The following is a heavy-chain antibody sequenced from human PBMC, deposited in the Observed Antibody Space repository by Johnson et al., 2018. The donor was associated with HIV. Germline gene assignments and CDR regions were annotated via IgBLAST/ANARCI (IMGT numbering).Heavy chain of an antibody. Sequence: QVQLVESGGGVVQPGGSLRLSCAASGVTISSFGMHWVRQAPGKGLEWVAFIRFDGSDEYYSNSVKGRFTISRDNSKNTLYLQMNSLRAEDTAVYYCARDTGGGEPYDIWGQGTMVTVSS. J-gene: IGHJ3*02. CDR1: GVTISSFG. V-gene: IGHV3-30*02. D-gene: IGHD2-21*01. CDR2: IRFDGSDE. CDR3: ARDTGGGEPYDI.